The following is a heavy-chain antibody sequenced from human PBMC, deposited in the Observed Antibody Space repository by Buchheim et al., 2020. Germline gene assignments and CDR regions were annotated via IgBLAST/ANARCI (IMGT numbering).Heavy chain of an antibody. CDR2: INPSGGST. D-gene: IGHD3-3*01. CDR3: ARDQKAIFGVVISYYGMDV. Sequence: QVQLVQSGVEVKKPGASVKVSCKASGYTFTSYYMHWVRQAPGQGLEWMGIINPSGGSTSYAQKFQGRVTMTRDTSTSTVYMELSSLRSEDTAVYYCARDQKAIFGVVISYYGMDVWGQGTT. J-gene: IGHJ6*02. V-gene: IGHV1-46*01. CDR1: GYTFTSYY.